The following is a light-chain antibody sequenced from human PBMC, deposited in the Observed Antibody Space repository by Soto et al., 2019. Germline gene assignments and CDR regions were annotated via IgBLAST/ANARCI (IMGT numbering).Light chain of an antibody. V-gene: IGKV3-11*01. Sequence: EIVLTQSPATLSLSPGERATLSCRASQSVSSYLAWYQQKPGQAPRLLIYDASNRATGIPARFSGSGSGTDFPLTISSLEPEDFAVYYCQQSSNRPPFTFGPGTKVDIK. CDR3: QQSSNRPPFT. CDR2: DAS. J-gene: IGKJ3*01. CDR1: QSVSSY.